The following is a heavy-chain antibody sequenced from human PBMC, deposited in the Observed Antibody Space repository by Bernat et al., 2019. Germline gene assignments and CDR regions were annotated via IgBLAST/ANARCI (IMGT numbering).Heavy chain of an antibody. Sequence: QVQLVESGGGVVQPGRSLRLSCAASGFTFSSYGMHWVRQAPGKGLEWVAVISYDGSNKCYADSVKGRFTISRDNSKNTLYLQMNSLRAEDTAVYYCARDSEFLGMVRGVGGMDVWGQGTTVTVSS. J-gene: IGHJ6*02. CDR3: ARDSEFLGMVRGVGGMDV. D-gene: IGHD3-10*01. V-gene: IGHV3-30*03. CDR1: GFTFSSYG. CDR2: ISYDGSNK.